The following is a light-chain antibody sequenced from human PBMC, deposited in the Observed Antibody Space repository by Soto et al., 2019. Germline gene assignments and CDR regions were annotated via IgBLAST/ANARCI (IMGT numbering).Light chain of an antibody. CDR3: QQYGNSRT. CDR2: GAS. CDR1: QSVSSSY. J-gene: IGKJ1*01. V-gene: IGKV3-20*01. Sequence: EIVLTQSPGTLSLSPGERATLSCRASQSVSSSYLAWYQQKPGQAPRLLIYGASSRATGIPDRFSGSGSGTDFTLTISRQEPEDFAVYYCQQYGNSRTFGQGTKVEIK.